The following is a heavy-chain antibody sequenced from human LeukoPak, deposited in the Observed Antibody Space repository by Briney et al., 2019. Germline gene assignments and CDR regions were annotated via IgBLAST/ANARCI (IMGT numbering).Heavy chain of an antibody. V-gene: IGHV4-39*01. CDR1: GGSITSSSYY. CDR2: IYYSGRT. Sequence: SETLSLTCTVSGGSITSSSYYWGWIRQPPGEGLEWIGSIYYSGRTYYNPSLKSRVTISVDTSKNQFSLKLSSVTAADTAVYYCARRGSAAGTGVRSWFDPWGQGTLVTVSS. J-gene: IGHJ5*02. D-gene: IGHD6-13*01. CDR3: ARRGSAAGTGVRSWFDP.